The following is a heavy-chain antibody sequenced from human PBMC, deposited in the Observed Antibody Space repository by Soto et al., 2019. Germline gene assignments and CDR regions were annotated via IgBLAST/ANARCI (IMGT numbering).Heavy chain of an antibody. CDR1: GYTFTSYG. D-gene: IGHD3-10*01. CDR2: ISAYNGNT. CDR3: ARDVLLWFGELFPKGGNWFDP. J-gene: IGHJ5*02. Sequence: GASVKVSCKASGYTFTSYGISWVRQAPGQGLEWMGWISAYNGNTNYAQKLQGRVTMTTDTSTSTAYMELRSLRSDDMAVYYCARDVLLWFGELFPKGGNWFDPWGQGTLVTVSS. V-gene: IGHV1-18*03.